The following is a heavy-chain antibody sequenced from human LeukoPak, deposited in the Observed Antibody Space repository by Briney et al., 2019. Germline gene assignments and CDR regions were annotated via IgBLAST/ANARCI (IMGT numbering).Heavy chain of an antibody. CDR3: ARGLVGDSSGYFGSE. CDR1: GGTFSSYA. CDR2: IIPTLGIA. D-gene: IGHD3-22*01. V-gene: IGHV1-69*04. J-gene: IGHJ4*02. Sequence: ASVKVSCKASGGTFSSYAISWVRQAPGQGLEWMGRIIPTLGIANYAQKFQGRVTITADKSTSTAYMELSSLRSEDTAVYYCARGLVGDSSGYFGSEWGQGTLVTVSS.